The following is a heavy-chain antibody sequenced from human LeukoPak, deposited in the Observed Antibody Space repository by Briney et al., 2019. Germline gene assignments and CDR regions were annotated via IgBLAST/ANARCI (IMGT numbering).Heavy chain of an antibody. Sequence: QAGGSLRLSCAASGFTFSSYGMHWVRQAPGKGLEWVAFIRYDGSNKYYADSVKGRFTISRDNSKNTLYLQMNRLRAEDTAVYYCAKVRGAWFGEPFDYWGQGTLVTVSS. V-gene: IGHV3-30*02. D-gene: IGHD3-10*01. J-gene: IGHJ4*02. CDR2: IRYDGSNK. CDR3: AKVRGAWFGEPFDY. CDR1: GFTFSSYG.